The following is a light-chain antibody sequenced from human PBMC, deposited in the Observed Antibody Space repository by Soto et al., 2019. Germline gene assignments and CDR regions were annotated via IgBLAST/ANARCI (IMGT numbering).Light chain of an antibody. V-gene: IGLV1-51*01. Sequence: QSVLTQPPSVSAAPGQKVTISCSGNSSNIKTQYVSWYQQLPGTAPKLLIYDDNKRPSGIPDRFSGSKSGTSATLGISGLQTGDEADYYCGTWDSSLSDVVVGGGTKLTVL. J-gene: IGLJ2*01. CDR1: SSNIKTQY. CDR2: DDN. CDR3: GTWDSSLSDVV.